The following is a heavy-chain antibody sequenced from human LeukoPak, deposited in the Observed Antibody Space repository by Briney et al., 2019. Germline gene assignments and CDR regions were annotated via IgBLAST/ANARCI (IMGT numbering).Heavy chain of an antibody. CDR3: ASYGSGSYYRYDY. CDR1: GGSISSSSYY. CDR2: SYYSGST. V-gene: IGHV4-39*01. Sequence: SETLSLTCTVSGGSISSSSYYSGWIRQPPGRRLEWIGSSYYSGSTYYNPSLKSRVTISVDTSKNQFSLKLSSVTAADTAVYYCASYGSGSYYRYDYWGQGTLVTVSS. J-gene: IGHJ4*02. D-gene: IGHD3-10*01.